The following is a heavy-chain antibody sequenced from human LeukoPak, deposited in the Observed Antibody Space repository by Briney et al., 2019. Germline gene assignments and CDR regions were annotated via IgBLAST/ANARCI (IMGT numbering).Heavy chain of an antibody. CDR1: GDSISLSFYY. Sequence: PSETLSLTCSVSGDSISLSFYYWGWIRQPPGKALEWIGSVYYSGTTSYNPSLKVRVTISVDMSKNHFSLRLRSVTAADTAMYYCARGTLYRGWSYYLDFWGQGSQVTVSS. CDR2: VYYSGTT. J-gene: IGHJ4*02. CDR3: ARGTLYRGWSYYLDF. D-gene: IGHD6-19*01. V-gene: IGHV4-39*07.